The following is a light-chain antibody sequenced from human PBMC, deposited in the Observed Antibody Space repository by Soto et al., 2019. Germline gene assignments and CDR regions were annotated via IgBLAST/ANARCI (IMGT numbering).Light chain of an antibody. J-gene: IGLJ1*01. Sequence: QSVLTQPASVSGSPGQSITISCTGTSSDIGGHNFVSWYQHHPGKAPKLMIFDVNNRPSGVSNRFSGSKSANTASLTISGLQAEDEADYHCSSYTSSSTPYVFGTGTKVTVL. CDR3: SSYTSSSTPYV. V-gene: IGLV2-14*03. CDR2: DVN. CDR1: SSDIGGHNF.